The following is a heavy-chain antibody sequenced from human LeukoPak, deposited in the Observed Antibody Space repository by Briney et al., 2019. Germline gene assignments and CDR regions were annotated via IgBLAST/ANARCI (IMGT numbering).Heavy chain of an antibody. D-gene: IGHD3-3*01. V-gene: IGHV3-30*04. J-gene: IGHJ4*02. CDR3: ARRDFWSGFKGGDY. Sequence: PGRSLRLSCAASGFTFSSYAMHWVRQAPGKGLEWVAVISYDGSNKYYADSVKGRFTISRDNSKNTLYLQMNSLRAEDTAFYYCARRDFWSGFKGGDYWGQGTLVTVSS. CDR2: ISYDGSNK. CDR1: GFTFSSYA.